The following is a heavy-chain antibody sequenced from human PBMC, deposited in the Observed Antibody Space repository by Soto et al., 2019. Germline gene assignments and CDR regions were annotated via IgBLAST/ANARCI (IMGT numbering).Heavy chain of an antibody. CDR2: IYYSGST. Sequence: SETLSLTCTVSGGSISSYYWSWIRQPPGKGLEWIGYIYYSGSTNYNPSLKSRVTISVDTSKNQLSLKLSSVTAADTAVYYCARGGYYYDSSGYDYWGQGTLVTVSS. J-gene: IGHJ4*02. CDR3: ARGGYYYDSSGYDY. V-gene: IGHV4-59*08. CDR1: GGSISSYY. D-gene: IGHD3-22*01.